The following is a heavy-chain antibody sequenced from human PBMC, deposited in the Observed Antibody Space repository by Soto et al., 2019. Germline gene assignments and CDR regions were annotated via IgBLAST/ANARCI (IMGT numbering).Heavy chain of an antibody. CDR2: INHSGST. V-gene: IGHV4-34*01. J-gene: IGHJ6*02. CDR1: GGSFSGYY. D-gene: IGHD6-13*01. Sequence: SETLSLTCAVYGGSFSGYYWSWIRQPPGKGLEWIGEINHSGSTNYNPSLKSRVTISVDTSKNQFSLKLSSVTAADTAVYYCARTSLRAAAGTKGYYYGMDVWGQGTTVTVSS. CDR3: ARTSLRAAAGTKGYYYGMDV.